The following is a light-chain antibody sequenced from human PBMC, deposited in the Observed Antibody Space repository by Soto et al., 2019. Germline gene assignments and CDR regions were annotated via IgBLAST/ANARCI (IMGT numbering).Light chain of an antibody. Sequence: QSVLTQPPSVSAAPGQQVTISCSGSNANIGSNSVAWYQQVPGSAPKLLIYDNYHRPSGIPDRFSGSKSGTSATLDITGLQTGDEADYYCGTWDGSMSGGGVFGGGTKVTVL. V-gene: IGLV1-51*01. J-gene: IGLJ3*02. CDR2: DNY. CDR1: NANIGSNS. CDR3: GTWDGSMSGGGV.